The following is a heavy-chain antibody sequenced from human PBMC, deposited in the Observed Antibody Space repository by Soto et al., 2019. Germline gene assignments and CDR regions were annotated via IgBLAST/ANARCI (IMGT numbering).Heavy chain of an antibody. CDR1: GGTFSSYA. Sequence: ASVKVSCKASGGTFSSYAISWVRQAPGQGLEWMGGIIPIFGTANYAQKFQGRVTITADESTSTAYMELSSLRSEDTAVYYCARDPGDYSLSYSCGRDVWGKGTTLT. J-gene: IGHJ6*04. D-gene: IGHD4-17*01. CDR3: ARDPGDYSLSYSCGRDV. V-gene: IGHV1-69*13. CDR2: IIPIFGTA.